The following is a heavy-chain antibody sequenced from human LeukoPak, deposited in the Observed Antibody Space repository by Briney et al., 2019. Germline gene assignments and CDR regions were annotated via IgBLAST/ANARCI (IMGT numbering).Heavy chain of an antibody. D-gene: IGHD3/OR15-3a*01. CDR3: AREGQGTGHTYDNWFDP. Sequence: GASVKVSCKASGGTFSSYAISWVRQAPGQGLEWMGGIIPIFGTANYAQKFQGRVTITADESTSTAYMELSSLRSEDTAVYYCAREGQGTGHTYDNWFDPWGQGTLVTVSS. CDR2: IIPIFGTA. V-gene: IGHV1-69*13. J-gene: IGHJ5*02. CDR1: GGTFSSYA.